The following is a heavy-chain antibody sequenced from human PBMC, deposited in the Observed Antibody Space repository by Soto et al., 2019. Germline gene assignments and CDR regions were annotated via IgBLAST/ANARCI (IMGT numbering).Heavy chain of an antibody. V-gene: IGHV4-34*01. CDR3: ARARYYYDSSGYYGY. Sequence: KASETLSLTCAVYGGSFSGYYWSWIRQPPGKGLERIGEINHSGSTNYNPSLKSRVTISVDTSKNQFSLKLSSVTAADTAVYYCARARYYYDSSGYYGYWGQGTLVTVSS. J-gene: IGHJ4*02. D-gene: IGHD3-22*01. CDR2: INHSGST. CDR1: GGSFSGYY.